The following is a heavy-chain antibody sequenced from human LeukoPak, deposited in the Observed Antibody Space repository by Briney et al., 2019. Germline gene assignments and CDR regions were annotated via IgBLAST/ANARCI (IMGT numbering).Heavy chain of an antibody. J-gene: IGHJ4*02. CDR2: IRYDGSNK. CDR1: GFTFSSYG. D-gene: IGHD3-22*01. CDR3: AKAQRIITMIVVVITTVPDY. Sequence: GGSLRLSCAASGFTFSSYGMHWVRQAPGKGLEWVAFIRYDGSNKYYADSVKGRFTISRDNSKNTLYLQMNSLRAEDTAVYYCAKAQRIITMIVVVITTVPDYWGQGTLVTVSS. V-gene: IGHV3-30*02.